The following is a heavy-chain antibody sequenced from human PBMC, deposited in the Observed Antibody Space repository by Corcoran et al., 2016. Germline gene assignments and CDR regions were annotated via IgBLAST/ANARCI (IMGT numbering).Heavy chain of an antibody. CDR2: ISYDGSNK. CDR1: GFTFSSYG. D-gene: IGHD2-2*01. V-gene: IGHV3-30*18. J-gene: IGHJ4*02. Sequence: QVQLVESGGGVVQPGRSLRLSCAASGFTFSSYGMHWVRQAPGKGLEWVAVISYDGSNKYYADSVKGRFTISRDNSKNTLYLQMNSLRAEDTAVYYCAKGASSTSLDYGGQGTLVTVSS. CDR3: AKGASSTSLDY.